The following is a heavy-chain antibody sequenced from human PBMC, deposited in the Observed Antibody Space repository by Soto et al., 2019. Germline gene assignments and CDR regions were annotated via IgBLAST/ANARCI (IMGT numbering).Heavy chain of an antibody. D-gene: IGHD3-9*01. CDR3: ARQPRYYDILTGYSPLYWFDP. J-gene: IGHJ5*02. CDR1: GGSISSSSYY. CDR2: IYYSGST. Sequence: PXGTLSLTCTVSGGSISSSSYYWGWIRQPPGKGLEWIGSIYYSGSTYYNPSLKSRVTISVDTSKNQFSLKLSSVTAADTAVYYCARQPRYYDILTGYSPLYWFDPWGQGTLVTSPQ. V-gene: IGHV4-39*01.